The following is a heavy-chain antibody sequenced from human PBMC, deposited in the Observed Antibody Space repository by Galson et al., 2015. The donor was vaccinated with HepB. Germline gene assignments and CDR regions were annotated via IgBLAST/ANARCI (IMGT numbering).Heavy chain of an antibody. CDR1: GFSFSSYS. Sequence: SLRLSCAASGFSFSSYSMNWVRQAPGKGLEWVSYISSNIITTHYADSVKGRFTISRDNAKNSLYLQMNSLRDEDTAVYYCARDLFPGVAVAGTWFDPWGQGTLVTVSS. J-gene: IGHJ5*02. D-gene: IGHD6-13*01. CDR2: ISSNIITT. CDR3: ARDLFPGVAVAGTWFDP. V-gene: IGHV3-48*02.